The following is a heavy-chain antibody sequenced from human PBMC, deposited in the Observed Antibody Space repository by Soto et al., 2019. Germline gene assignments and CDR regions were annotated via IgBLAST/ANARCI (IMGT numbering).Heavy chain of an antibody. CDR1: GGSISSSSYY. V-gene: IGHV4-39*01. CDR2: IYYSGST. J-gene: IGHJ6*02. D-gene: IGHD3-22*01. Sequence: PSETLSLTCTVSGGSISSSSYYWGWIRQPPGKGLEWIGSIYYSGSTYYNPSLKSRVTISVDTSKNQFSLKLSSVTAEDTAVYYCASVRYYYDSSGNYYYYGMEVWGQGTTVT. CDR3: ASVRYYYDSSGNYYYYGMEV.